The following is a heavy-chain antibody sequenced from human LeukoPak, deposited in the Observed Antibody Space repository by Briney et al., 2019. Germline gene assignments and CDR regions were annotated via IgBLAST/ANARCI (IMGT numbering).Heavy chain of an antibody. CDR2: TYYRSKWNT. CDR1: GDSFSSNSAT. CDR3: ARANSRCYMS. J-gene: IGHJ5*02. V-gene: IGHV6-1*01. D-gene: IGHD1/OR15-1a*01. Sequence: SQTLSLTCAVSGDSFSSNSATWDWHRQSPARGLEWLGRTYYRSKWNTEYAVSVKSPLTINPATSKHHFSLQLTSVIPEDTAVYYCARANSRCYMSWGPGTLVTVSS.